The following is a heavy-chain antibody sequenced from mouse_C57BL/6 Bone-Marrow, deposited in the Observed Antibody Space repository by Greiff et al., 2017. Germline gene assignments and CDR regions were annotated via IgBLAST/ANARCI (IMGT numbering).Heavy chain of an antibody. V-gene: IGHV1-50*01. D-gene: IGHD1-1*01. J-gene: IGHJ4*01. Sequence: QVPLQHPGAELVKPGASVKLSCKASGYTFPSYWMQWVKQRPGPGLEWIGEIDPSDSYTNYNQKFKGKAPLSVYTSSSTAYMQLSSLTSEDSAVYYCAREYYGSYYYAMDYCGQGTSVTVSS. CDR3: AREYYGSYYYAMDY. CDR2: IDPSDSYT. CDR1: GYTFPSYW.